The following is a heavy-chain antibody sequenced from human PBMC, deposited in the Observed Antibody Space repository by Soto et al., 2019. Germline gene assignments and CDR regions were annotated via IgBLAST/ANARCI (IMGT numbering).Heavy chain of an antibody. D-gene: IGHD1-26*01. V-gene: IGHV4-34*01. J-gene: IGHJ4*02. CDR2: INHSGST. CDR1: GGSFICYY. Sequence: LSLTCAVYGGSFICYYWSWIRQPPGNVLEWIGEINHSGSTNYNPSLKSRVTISVDTSKNQFSLKLSSVTAADTAVYYCARGLPPIVGDTIQDCLGQGALVIVSS. CDR3: ARGLPPIVGDTIQDC.